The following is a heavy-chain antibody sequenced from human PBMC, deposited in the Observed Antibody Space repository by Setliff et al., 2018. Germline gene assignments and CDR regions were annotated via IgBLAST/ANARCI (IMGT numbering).Heavy chain of an antibody. D-gene: IGHD3-10*01. Sequence: PSETLSFTCIVSGGSISGYYWAWVRQPPGKELEWIGRIYITGSTDYNPSLKSRVTISEDTSKNQFSLELSSVTAADTAVYFCARGFSYGVTTYGLEIWGRGTMVTVSS. CDR1: GGSISGYY. V-gene: IGHV4-59*13. CDR3: ARGFSYGVTTYGLEI. CDR2: IYITGST. J-gene: IGHJ3*02.